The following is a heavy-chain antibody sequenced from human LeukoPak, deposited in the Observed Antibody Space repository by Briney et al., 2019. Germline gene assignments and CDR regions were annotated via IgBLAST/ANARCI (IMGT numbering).Heavy chain of an antibody. CDR2: IYYSGST. Sequence: SETLSLTCTVSGGSISSYYWSWIRQPPGKGLEWIGYIYYSGSTNYNPSLKSRVTISVDTSKNQFSLKLSSVTAADTAVYYCARERNRDRRLDYWGQGTLVTVSS. CDR3: ARERNRDRRLDY. D-gene: IGHD1/OR15-1a*01. V-gene: IGHV4-59*01. CDR1: GGSISSYY. J-gene: IGHJ4*02.